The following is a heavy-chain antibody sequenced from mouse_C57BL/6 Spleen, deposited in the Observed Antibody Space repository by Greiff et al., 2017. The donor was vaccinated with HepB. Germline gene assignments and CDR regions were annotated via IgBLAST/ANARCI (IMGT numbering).Heavy chain of an antibody. D-gene: IGHD2-1*01. CDR2: ISDGGSYT. CDR1: GFTFSSYA. J-gene: IGHJ2*01. V-gene: IGHV5-4*01. CDR3: ARRDGNCFDY. Sequence: EVQVVESGGGLVKPGGSLKLSCAASGFTFSSYAMSWVRQTPEKRLEWVATISDGGSYTYYPDNVKGRFTISRDNAKNNLYLQMSHLKSEDTAMYYCARRDGNCFDYWGQGTTLTVSS.